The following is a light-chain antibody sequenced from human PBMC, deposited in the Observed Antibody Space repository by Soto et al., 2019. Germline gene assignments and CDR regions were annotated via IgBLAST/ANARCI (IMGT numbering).Light chain of an antibody. V-gene: IGKV3-20*01. CDR3: QQYGSSSYT. J-gene: IGKJ2*01. CDR2: TTS. Sequence: EIVLTQSPDTLSLSPGERATLSCTASESVTSSCLAWYQRKAGQAPRLLIHTTSTRATDIPDRFSGSGSGTDFTLTISRLEPEDFAVYYCQQYGSSSYTFGQGTKLEIK. CDR1: ESVTSSC.